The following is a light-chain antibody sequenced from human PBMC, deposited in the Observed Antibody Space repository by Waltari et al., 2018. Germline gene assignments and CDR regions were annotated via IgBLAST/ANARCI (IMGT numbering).Light chain of an antibody. V-gene: IGLV2-14*01. CDR3: LSYTRSGTLV. CDR2: DVN. CDR1: SSDVGAYNY. Sequence: QSALTQPASVSGPPGQSITISCAGTSSDVGAYNYVTWYQQYPGKAPKVIIYDVNKRSSGVSDRFSGSKSGNTASLTISGLQVEDEADYFCLSYTRSGTLVFGGGTRLTVL. J-gene: IGLJ2*01.